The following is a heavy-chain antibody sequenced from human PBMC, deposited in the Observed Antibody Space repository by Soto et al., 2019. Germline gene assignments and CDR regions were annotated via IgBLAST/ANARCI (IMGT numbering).Heavy chain of an antibody. Sequence: ASVKVSCKVSGYTLTELFMHWVRQAPGKGLEWMGGFDPEDGETIYAQKFQGRVTMTEDTSTDTAYMELSSLRSEDTAVYYCATLPRFIAAASYYYMDVWGKGTTVTVSS. CDR3: ATLPRFIAAASYYYMDV. CDR1: GYTLTELF. V-gene: IGHV1-24*01. CDR2: FDPEDGET. D-gene: IGHD6-13*01. J-gene: IGHJ6*03.